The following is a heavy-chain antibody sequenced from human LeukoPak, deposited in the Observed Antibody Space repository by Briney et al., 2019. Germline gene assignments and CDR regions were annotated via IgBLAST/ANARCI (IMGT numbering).Heavy chain of an antibody. CDR1: GGSISSYY. Sequence: QSSETLSLTCTVSGGSISSYYWSWIRQPPGKGLEWIGYIYYSGSTNYSPSLKSRVTISVDTSKNQFSLKLSSVTAADTAVYYCARVSAVAGRTFDYWGQGTLVTVSS. CDR3: ARVSAVAGRTFDY. CDR2: IYYSGST. V-gene: IGHV4-59*01. D-gene: IGHD6-19*01. J-gene: IGHJ4*02.